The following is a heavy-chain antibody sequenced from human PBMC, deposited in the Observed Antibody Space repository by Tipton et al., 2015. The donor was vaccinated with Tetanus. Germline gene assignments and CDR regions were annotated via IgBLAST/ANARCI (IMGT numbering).Heavy chain of an antibody. CDR2: IHYTGST. Sequence: TLSLTCSVSGGSLSTYFWTWIRQPPGKGLEWIGSIHYTGSTYLNPSLKSRVTISVDTSKNQFSLRLRSVTAADTAVYYCARHDLRLGELSLLSPFDYWGQGTLVTVSS. V-gene: IGHV4-59*05. CDR1: GGSLSTYF. CDR3: ARHDLRLGELSLLSPFDY. J-gene: IGHJ4*02. D-gene: IGHD3-16*02.